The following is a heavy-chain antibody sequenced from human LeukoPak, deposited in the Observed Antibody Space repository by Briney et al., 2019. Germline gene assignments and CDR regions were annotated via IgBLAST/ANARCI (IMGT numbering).Heavy chain of an antibody. CDR3: ARDLYDRLDP. V-gene: IGHV4-34*01. D-gene: IGHD3-22*01. Sequence: PSETLSLTCAVYGGSFSGYYWSWIRQPPGKGLEWIGEINHSGSTNYNPSLKSRVTISVDTSKNQFSLRLSSVTAADTAVYYCARDLYDRLDPWGQGILVTVSS. J-gene: IGHJ5*02. CDR2: INHSGST. CDR1: GGSFSGYY.